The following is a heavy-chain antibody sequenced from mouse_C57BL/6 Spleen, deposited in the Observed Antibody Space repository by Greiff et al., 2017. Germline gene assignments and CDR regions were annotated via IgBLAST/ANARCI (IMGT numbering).Heavy chain of an antibody. CDR2: IYPGDGDT. CDR1: GYAFSSSW. D-gene: IGHD2-4*01. V-gene: IGHV1-82*01. Sequence: VQLQQSGPELVKPGASVKISCKASGYAFSSSWMNWVKQRPGKGLEWIGRIYPGDGDTNYNGKFKGKATLTADKSSSTAYMQLSSLTSEDSAVYFGARGKNYDPFYAMDYWGQGTSVTVSS. CDR3: ARGKNYDPFYAMDY. J-gene: IGHJ4*01.